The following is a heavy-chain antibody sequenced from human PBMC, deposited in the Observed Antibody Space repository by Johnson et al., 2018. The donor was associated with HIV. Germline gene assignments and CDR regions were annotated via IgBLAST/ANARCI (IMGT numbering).Heavy chain of an antibody. D-gene: IGHD2-2*01. CDR1: GFTFSSYW. J-gene: IGHJ3*02. Sequence: VQLVESGGGLVKPGGSLRLSCAASGFTFSSYWMHWVRQAPGKGLVWVSRTNSDGSSTTYADSVKGRFTISRDNSKNTLYLQMNSLRAEDTAVYYWARDRGSMPAVAFDIWSQGTMVTVSS. V-gene: IGHV3-74*01. CDR3: ARDRGSMPAVAFDI. CDR2: TNSDGSST.